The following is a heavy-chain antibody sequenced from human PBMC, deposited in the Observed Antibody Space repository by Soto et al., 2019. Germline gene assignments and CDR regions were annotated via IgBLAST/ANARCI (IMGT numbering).Heavy chain of an antibody. J-gene: IGHJ3*02. D-gene: IGHD3-22*01. CDR1: GFTFSSYG. Sequence: QVQLVESGGGVVQPGRSLRLSCAASGFTFSSYGMHWVRQAPGKGLDWVAVIWYDGSNKYYADSVKGRFTISRDNSKNTLYLQMNSLRAEDTAVYYCARENDSSGYLLIDAFDIWGQGTMVTVSS. V-gene: IGHV3-33*01. CDR2: IWYDGSNK. CDR3: ARENDSSGYLLIDAFDI.